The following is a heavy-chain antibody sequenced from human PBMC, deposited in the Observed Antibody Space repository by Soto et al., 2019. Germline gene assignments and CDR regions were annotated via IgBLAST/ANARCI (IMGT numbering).Heavy chain of an antibody. CDR1: GFTFSSYG. Sequence: GGSLRLSCAASGFTFSSYGMHWVRQAPGKGLEWVAVIWYDGSNKYYADSVKGRFTISRDNSKNTLYLQMNSLRAEDTAVYYCARGSYDYILGPHDAFDIWGQGTMVTVSS. J-gene: IGHJ3*02. V-gene: IGHV3-33*01. CDR3: ARGSYDYILGPHDAFDI. D-gene: IGHD3-16*01. CDR2: IWYDGSNK.